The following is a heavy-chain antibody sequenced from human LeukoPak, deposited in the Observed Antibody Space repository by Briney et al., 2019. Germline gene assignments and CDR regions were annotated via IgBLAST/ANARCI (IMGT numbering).Heavy chain of an antibody. V-gene: IGHV3-21*01. CDR3: ARVRVGSSSSLPALLRFDY. Sequence: GGSLRLSCAASGFTFSSYSMNWVRPAPGKGLEWVSSISSSSSYIYYADSVKGRFTISRDNAKNSLYLQMNSLRAEDTAVYYCARVRVGSSSSLPALLRFDYWGQGTLVTVSS. CDR2: ISSSSSYI. CDR1: GFTFSSYS. D-gene: IGHD6-6*01. J-gene: IGHJ4*02.